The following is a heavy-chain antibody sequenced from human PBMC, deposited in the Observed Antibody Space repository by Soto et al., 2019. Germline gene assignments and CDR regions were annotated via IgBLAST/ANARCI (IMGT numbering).Heavy chain of an antibody. Sequence: QVQLVQSGAEVKKPGASVKVSCKASGYTFTSYAMHWVRQAPGQRLEWMGWINAGNGNTKYSQKFQGRVTITRDTSASTDYMELSSLRSEDTAVYYCARDSGSPAYGYDSWGQGTLVTVSS. CDR2: INAGNGNT. D-gene: IGHD3-10*01. J-gene: IGHJ4*02. CDR1: GYTFTSYA. CDR3: ARDSGSPAYGYDS. V-gene: IGHV1-3*01.